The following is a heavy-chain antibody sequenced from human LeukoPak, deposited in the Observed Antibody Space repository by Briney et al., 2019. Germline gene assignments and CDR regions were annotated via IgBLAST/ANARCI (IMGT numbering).Heavy chain of an antibody. V-gene: IGHV1-8*01. CDR3: ARGLWFGEGDDY. Sequence: GASVKVSCKASGYTFTSYNINWVRQATGQGLEWMGWMNPNSGNTGYAQKFQGRVTMTRNTSISTAYMELSSLRSEDTAVYYCARGLWFGEGDDYWGQGTLVTVSS. D-gene: IGHD3-10*01. CDR1: GYTFTSYN. J-gene: IGHJ4*02. CDR2: MNPNSGNT.